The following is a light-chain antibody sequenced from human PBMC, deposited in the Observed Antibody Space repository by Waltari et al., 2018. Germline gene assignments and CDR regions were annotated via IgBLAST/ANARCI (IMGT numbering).Light chain of an antibody. V-gene: IGLV6-57*04. CDR2: EDK. J-gene: IGLJ3*02. Sequence: NFMLTQPHSVSGSPGETVTISCTRSSGSIDRKYVQWYQQRPGSAPTPVIYEDKQRPFGVPDRFSGSIDSSSNSASLTISGLKTEDEAEYYCQSYDTNNRVFGGGTMLTVL. CDR1: SGSIDRKY. CDR3: QSYDTNNRV.